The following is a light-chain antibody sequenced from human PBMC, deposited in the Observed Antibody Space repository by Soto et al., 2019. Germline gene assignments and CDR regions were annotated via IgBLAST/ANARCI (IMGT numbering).Light chain of an antibody. Sequence: EIVMTQSPATLSVSPGERATLSCRASQSVSSSLAWYQQKPGQAPRLLIYGASTRATGIPARFSGSGSGTDFTLTISSREPADFAVYYCWQRSNWHPITFGQGTRLEIK. CDR3: WQRSNWHPIT. V-gene: IGKV3-15*01. CDR1: QSVSSS. J-gene: IGKJ5*01. CDR2: GAS.